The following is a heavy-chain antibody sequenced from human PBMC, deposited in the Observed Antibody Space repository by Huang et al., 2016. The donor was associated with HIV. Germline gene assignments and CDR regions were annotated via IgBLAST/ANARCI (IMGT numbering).Heavy chain of an antibody. V-gene: IGHV3-48*04. D-gene: IGHD2-15*01. CDR3: ARESCSGGTCYLFDF. Sequence: EVQLVESGGGLVQPGTSLRLSCAASGFTFGDFNMNWVRQAPGKGLEWMSYSSSSRNSKPYADSVKGRFTISRDNARNSLYLQLKSLRVEDTAVYYCARESCSGGTCYLFDFWGQGVLVTVSS. CDR1: GFTFGDFN. CDR2: SSSSRNSK. J-gene: IGHJ4*02.